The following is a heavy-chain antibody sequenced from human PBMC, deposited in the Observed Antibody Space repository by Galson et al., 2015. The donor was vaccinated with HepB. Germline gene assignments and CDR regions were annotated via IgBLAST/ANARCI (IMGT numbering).Heavy chain of an antibody. Sequence: SLRLSCAASGLTFSGFWMHWVRQVPGKGPVWVARINGDGTSTSYVDAVKGRFTISRDNTNNTVFLQMTSLTVEDAAVYYCAVIGSQSDNYYYGLLDFWGQGTLVTVS. CDR3: AVIGSQSDNYYYGLLDF. V-gene: IGHV3-74*01. D-gene: IGHD3-10*01. CDR2: INGDGTST. CDR1: GLTFSGFW. J-gene: IGHJ4*02.